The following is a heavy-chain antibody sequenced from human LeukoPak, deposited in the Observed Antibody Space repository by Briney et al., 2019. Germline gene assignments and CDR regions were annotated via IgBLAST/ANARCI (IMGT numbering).Heavy chain of an antibody. D-gene: IGHD6-19*01. Sequence: ASVKVSCKASGYTFTDYYMHWVRQAPGQGLKWMGWINPNSDGTSYAQKFQGRVSMTSDTSISTAYMELTRLTSDDTAMYYCARVSGYSSGWNHFDYWGQGTLVTVSS. CDR3: ARVSGYSSGWNHFDY. V-gene: IGHV1-2*02. CDR2: INPNSDGT. J-gene: IGHJ4*02. CDR1: GYTFTDYY.